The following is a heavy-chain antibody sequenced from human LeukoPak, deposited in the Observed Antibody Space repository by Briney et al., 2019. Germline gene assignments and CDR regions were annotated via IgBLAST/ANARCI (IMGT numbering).Heavy chain of an antibody. V-gene: IGHV1-46*01. CDR2: INPSGGST. D-gene: IGHD1-14*01. CDR3: AREMPRTYYFDY. J-gene: IGHJ4*02. Sequence: ASVKVSCKASGYTFTNYYIHWVRQAPGQGLEWMGNINPSGGSTTYAQRFQDRVLMTGDTSTSSVCMELSSLRSEDTAIYYCAREMPRTYYFDYWGQGTLVTAPS. CDR1: GYTFTNYY.